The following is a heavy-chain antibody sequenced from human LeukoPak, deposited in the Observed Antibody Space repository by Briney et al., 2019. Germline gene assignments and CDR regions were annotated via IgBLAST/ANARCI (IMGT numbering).Heavy chain of an antibody. V-gene: IGHV3-21*01. Sequence: GGSLRLSCAVSGFTFSFYTINWVRQTPGKGLEWVSSISSDYVYYAESVRGRFTVSRDNAKNSLYLQMNSLRAEDTAVYYCARQCSITSCLWGQGTLVTVSS. CDR3: ARQCSITSCL. J-gene: IGHJ4*02. CDR1: GFTFSFYT. D-gene: IGHD2-2*01. CDR2: ISSDYV.